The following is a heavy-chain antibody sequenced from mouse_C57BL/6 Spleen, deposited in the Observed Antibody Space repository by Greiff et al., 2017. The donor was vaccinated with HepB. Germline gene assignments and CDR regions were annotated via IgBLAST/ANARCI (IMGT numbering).Heavy chain of an antibody. CDR2: INPNNGGT. CDR3: ARWGVVASYWYFDV. V-gene: IGHV1-26*01. CDR1: GYTFTDYY. Sequence: EVQLQQSGPELVKPGASVKISCKASGYTFTDYYMNWVKQSHGKSLEWIGDINPNNGGTSYNQKFKGKATLTVDKSSSTAYMELRSLTSEDSAVYYCARWGVVASYWYFDVWGTGTTVTVSS. D-gene: IGHD1-1*01. J-gene: IGHJ1*03.